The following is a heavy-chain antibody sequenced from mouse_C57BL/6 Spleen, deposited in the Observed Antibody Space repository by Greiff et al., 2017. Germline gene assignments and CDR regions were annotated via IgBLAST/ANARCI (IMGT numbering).Heavy chain of an antibody. CDR1: GYTFTSSW. Sequence: QVKLQQPWTELVKPGASVKLSCKASGYTFTSSWRPRVKQRPGQGLEGIGNINPSNGGTNYNEKFKSKATLTVDKSSSTAYMQLSSLTSEDSAVYYCARGGNPWFAYWGQGTLVTVSA. CDR3: ARGGNPWFAY. V-gene: IGHV1-53*01. CDR2: INPSNGGT. J-gene: IGHJ3*01.